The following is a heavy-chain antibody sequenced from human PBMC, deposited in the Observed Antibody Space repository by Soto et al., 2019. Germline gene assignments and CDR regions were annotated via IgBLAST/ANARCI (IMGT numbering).Heavy chain of an antibody. CDR3: ARGVLRYFDWSNHFDY. CDR1: GYTFTSYA. Sequence: VASVKVSCKASGYTFTSYAMHWVRQAPGQRLERMGWINAGNGNTKYSQKFQGRVTITRDTSASTAYMELSSLRSEDTAVYYCARGVLRYFDWSNHFDYWGQGTLVTVSS. V-gene: IGHV1-3*01. D-gene: IGHD3-9*01. J-gene: IGHJ4*02. CDR2: INAGNGNT.